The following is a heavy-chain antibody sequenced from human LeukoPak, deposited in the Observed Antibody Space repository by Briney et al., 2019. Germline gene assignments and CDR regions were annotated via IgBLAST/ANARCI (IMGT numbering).Heavy chain of an antibody. J-gene: IGHJ6*03. CDR1: GFTFSSYS. CDR3: ARDAKENYLGSGDYKPPGYYYYYMDV. D-gene: IGHD3-3*01. V-gene: IGHV3-21*01. CDR2: ISSSSSYI. Sequence: SGGSLRLSCSASGFTFSSYSMNWVRQAPGKGLEWVSSISSSSSYIYYADSVKGRFTISRDNAKNSLYLQMKSLRAEDTAVYYCARDAKENYLGSGDYKPPGYYYYYMDVWGKGTTVTVSS.